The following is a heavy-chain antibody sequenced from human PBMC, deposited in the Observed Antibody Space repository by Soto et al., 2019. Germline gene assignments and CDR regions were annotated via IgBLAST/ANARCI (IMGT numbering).Heavy chain of an antibody. CDR2: IYSGGST. V-gene: IGHV3-53*01. D-gene: IGHD1-26*01. J-gene: IGHJ4*02. CDR3: ARGLGAHRPFYFDY. CDR1: GFTVSSNY. Sequence: GGSLRLSCAASGFTVSSNYMSWVRQAPGKGLEWVSVIYSGGSTYYADSVKGRFTISRDNSKNTLYLQMNSLRAGDTAVYYCARGLGAHRPFYFDYWGQGTLVTVSS.